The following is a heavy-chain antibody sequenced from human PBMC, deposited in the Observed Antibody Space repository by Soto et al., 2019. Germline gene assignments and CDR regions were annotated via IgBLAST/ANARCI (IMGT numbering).Heavy chain of an antibody. CDR2: ISSSSSYI. J-gene: IGHJ6*02. D-gene: IGHD3-10*01. Sequence: GGSLRLSCAASGFTFSSYSMNWVRQAPGKGLEWVSSISSSSSYIYYADSVKGRFTISRDNAKNSLYLQMNSLRAEDTAVYYCAKGYSMVRGVITAPYYYYGMDVWGQGTTVTVSS. CDR3: AKGYSMVRGVITAPYYYYGMDV. V-gene: IGHV3-21*04. CDR1: GFTFSSYS.